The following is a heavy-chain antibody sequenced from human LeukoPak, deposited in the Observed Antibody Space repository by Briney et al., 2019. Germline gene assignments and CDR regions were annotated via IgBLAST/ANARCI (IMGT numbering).Heavy chain of an antibody. CDR2: ISYDGSNK. CDR3: ARDGTEGNAFDI. CDR1: GFTFSSYA. Sequence: GGSLRLSCAASGFTFSSYAMHWVRQAPGKGLGWVAVISYDGSNKYYADSVKGRFTISRDNSKNTLYLQMNSLRAEDTAVYYCARDGTEGNAFDIWGQGTMVTVSS. J-gene: IGHJ3*02. V-gene: IGHV3-30-3*01. D-gene: IGHD3/OR15-3a*01.